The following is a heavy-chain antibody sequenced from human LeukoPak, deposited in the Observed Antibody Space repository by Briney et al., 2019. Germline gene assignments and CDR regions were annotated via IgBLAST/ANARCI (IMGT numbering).Heavy chain of an antibody. V-gene: IGHV4-61*08. CDR1: GSSVSSGDYY. CDR2: INHSGST. CDR3: ARGPTVTTYNWFDP. D-gene: IGHD4-17*01. J-gene: IGHJ5*02. Sequence: PSETLSLTCTVSGSSVSSGDYYWSWIRQPPGKGLEWIGEINHSGSTNYNPSLKSRVTISVDTSKNQFSLKLSSVTAADTAVYYCARGPTVTTYNWFDPWGQGTLVTVSS.